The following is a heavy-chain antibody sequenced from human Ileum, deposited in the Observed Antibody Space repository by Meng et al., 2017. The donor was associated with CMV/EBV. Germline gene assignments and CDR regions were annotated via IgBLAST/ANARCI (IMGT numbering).Heavy chain of an antibody. CDR1: GFTFSSYS. V-gene: IGHV3-48*04. CDR2: ISSSSSTI. D-gene: IGHD1-26*01. J-gene: IGHJ4*02. CDR3: ARGTVGTNYYFDY. Sequence: GGSLRLSCAASGFTFSSYSMNWVRQAPGKGLEWVSYISSSSSTIYYADSVKGRFTTSRDNAGDIVYLQMNSLRAEDMGVYYCARGTVGTNYYFDYWGQGNLV.